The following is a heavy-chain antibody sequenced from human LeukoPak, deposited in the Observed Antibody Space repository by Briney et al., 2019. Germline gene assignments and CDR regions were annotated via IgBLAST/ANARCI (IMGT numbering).Heavy chain of an antibody. V-gene: IGHV3-23*01. Sequence: GGSLRLSCVASGFTLRSYVMNWVRQTPGKGLEWVSSISGSGDSTFYADSVKGRFTISRDNSRDTLYLQMNSLRADDTAVFYCARRADYRSFDVWGQGTVVTVSS. CDR3: ARRADYRSFDV. CDR1: GFTLRSYV. CDR2: ISGSGDST. D-gene: IGHD3-16*02. J-gene: IGHJ3*01.